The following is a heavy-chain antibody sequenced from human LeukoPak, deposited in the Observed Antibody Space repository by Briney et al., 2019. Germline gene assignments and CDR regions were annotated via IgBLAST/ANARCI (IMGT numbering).Heavy chain of an antibody. CDR2: ISSSGSTI. J-gene: IGHJ4*02. D-gene: IGHD1-1*01. Sequence: SGGSLRLSCAASGFTFSDYYMSWIRQAPGKGLEWVSYISSSGSTIYYADSVKGRFTISRDNAKNSLYLQMNSLRAEDTAVYYCAKDLGDRNWYFDYWGQGTRVTVSS. CDR3: AKDLGDRNWYFDY. V-gene: IGHV3-11*04. CDR1: GFTFSDYY.